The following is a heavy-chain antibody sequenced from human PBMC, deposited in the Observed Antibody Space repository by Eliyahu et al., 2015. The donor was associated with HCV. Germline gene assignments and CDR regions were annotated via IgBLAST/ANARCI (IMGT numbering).Heavy chain of an antibody. CDR3: ARESIAARNPKFDY. J-gene: IGHJ4*02. CDR1: GGTFSSYT. CDR2: IIPIPGIA. V-gene: IGHV1-69*02. D-gene: IGHD6-6*01. Sequence: QVQLVQSGAEVKKPGSSVKVSCKASGGTFSSYTISWVRQAPGQGLEWMGRIIPIPGIANYAQKFQGRVTITADKSTSTAYMELSSLRSEDTAVYYCARESIAARNPKFDYWGQGTLVTVSS.